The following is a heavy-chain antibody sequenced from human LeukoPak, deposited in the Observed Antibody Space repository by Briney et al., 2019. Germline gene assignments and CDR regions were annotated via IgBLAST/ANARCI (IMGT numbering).Heavy chain of an antibody. CDR1: GGSISSYY. J-gene: IGHJ5*02. CDR2: IYYSGST. Sequence: SETLSLTCTVSGGSISSYYWSWIRQPPGKGLEWIGYIYYSGSTNYNPSLKSRVTISVDTSKNQFSLKLSSVTAADTAVYYCARRGGSYFINWFDPWGQGTLVTVSS. CDR3: ARRGGSYFINWFDP. D-gene: IGHD1-26*01. V-gene: IGHV4-59*08.